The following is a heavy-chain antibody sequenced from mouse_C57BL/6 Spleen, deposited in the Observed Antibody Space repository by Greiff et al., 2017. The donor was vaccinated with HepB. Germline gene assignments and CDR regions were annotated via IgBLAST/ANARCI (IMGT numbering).Heavy chain of an antibody. CDR2: IDPTSGGT. J-gene: IGHJ1*03. CDR3: AREVTTVVARYWYCDV. D-gene: IGHD1-1*01. CDR1: GYTFTSYW. Sequence: QVQLQQPGAELVKPGASVKLSCKASGYTFTSYWMHWVKQRPGRGLEWIGRIDPTSGGTKYNEKFKSKATLTVDKPSSTAYMQLSSLTSEDSAVYYCAREVTTVVARYWYCDVWGTGTTVTVSS. V-gene: IGHV1-72*01.